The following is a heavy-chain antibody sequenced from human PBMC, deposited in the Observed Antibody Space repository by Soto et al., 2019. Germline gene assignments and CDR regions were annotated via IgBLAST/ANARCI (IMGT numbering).Heavy chain of an antibody. CDR2: MYSGGGT. CDR1: GVTVKSNY. CDR3: ARSGSWGYSGYDSGFFDY. Sequence: EVQLVESGGGLIQPGGSLRLSCVASGVTVKSNYMNWVRQAPGKGLEWVSVMYSGGGTSYADSVKGRFTISRDNSQNRRFLQMNSLRAEDTAVYYCARSGSWGYSGYDSGFFDYWGQGTLVTVSS. D-gene: IGHD5-12*01. J-gene: IGHJ4*02. V-gene: IGHV3-53*01.